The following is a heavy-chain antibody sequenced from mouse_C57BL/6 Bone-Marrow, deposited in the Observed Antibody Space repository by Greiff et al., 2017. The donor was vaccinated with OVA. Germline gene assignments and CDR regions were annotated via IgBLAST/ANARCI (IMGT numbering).Heavy chain of an antibody. CDR3: ASVYGSRYFDV. CDR2: ISYDGSN. V-gene: IGHV3-6*01. Sequence: EVQRVESGPGLVKPSQSLSLTCSVTGYSITSGYYWNWIRQFPGNKLEWMGYISYDGSNNYNPSLKNRISITRDTSKNQFFLKLNSVTTEDTATYYCASVYGSRYFDVWGTGTTVTVSS. CDR1: GYSITSGYY. D-gene: IGHD1-1*01. J-gene: IGHJ1*03.